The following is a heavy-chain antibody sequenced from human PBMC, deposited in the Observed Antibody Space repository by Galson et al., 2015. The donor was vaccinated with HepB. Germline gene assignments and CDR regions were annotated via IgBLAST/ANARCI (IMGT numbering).Heavy chain of an antibody. J-gene: IGHJ1*01. Sequence: SLRLSCAASGFTFSSYSMNWVRQAPGKGLEWVSSISSSSSYIYYADSVKGRFTISRDNAKNSLYLQMNSLRAEDTAVYYCARPNCVYSSSCEYFQHWGQGTLVTVSS. D-gene: IGHD6-13*01. CDR3: ARPNCVYSSSCEYFQH. CDR2: ISSSSSYI. CDR1: GFTFSSYS. V-gene: IGHV3-21*01.